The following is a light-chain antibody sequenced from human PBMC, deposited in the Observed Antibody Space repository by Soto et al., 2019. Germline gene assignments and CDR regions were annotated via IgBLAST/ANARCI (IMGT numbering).Light chain of an antibody. Sequence: DIQLTQSPSFLAASVGDRVTITCRASQGIASFLAWYQQKPGKAPKLLIYSATTLPTGVSSRFSGSRSGPEFTLTISSLQPEDFATYYCQQLNSYPYTFAQGTKLEIK. CDR1: QGIASF. V-gene: IGKV1-9*01. CDR3: QQLNSYPYT. CDR2: SAT. J-gene: IGKJ2*01.